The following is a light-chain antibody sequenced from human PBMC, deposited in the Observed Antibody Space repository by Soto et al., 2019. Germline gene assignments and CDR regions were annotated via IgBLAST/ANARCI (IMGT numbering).Light chain of an antibody. CDR1: QSVLYSSNNKNY. Sequence: DIVMTQSPDSLAVSLGERATINCKSSQSVLYSSNNKNYLAWYQQKPGQPPKLLISWASTRESGIPDRFRGTRSGTDFNLTISSLQAEDVRVSYYQTKYYTQVTFGGGTEVEI. CDR2: WAS. CDR3: QTKYYTQVT. V-gene: IGKV4-1*01. J-gene: IGKJ4*01.